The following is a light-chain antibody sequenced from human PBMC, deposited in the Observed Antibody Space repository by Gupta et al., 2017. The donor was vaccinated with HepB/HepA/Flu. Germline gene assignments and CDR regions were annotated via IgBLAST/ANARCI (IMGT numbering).Light chain of an antibody. J-gene: IGLJ2*01. V-gene: IGLV3-25*03. Sequence: SSALTQPPSVSVSPGTTARITCSGDAVPKQYVYWYQQKPGQDPVLVIYKDTERPSGIPERFSASISGTTVRLTIRGGQAEDEDDYDCQSSDSSSVVFGGGTRLTVL. CDR1: AVPKQY. CDR3: QSSDSSSVV. CDR2: KDT.